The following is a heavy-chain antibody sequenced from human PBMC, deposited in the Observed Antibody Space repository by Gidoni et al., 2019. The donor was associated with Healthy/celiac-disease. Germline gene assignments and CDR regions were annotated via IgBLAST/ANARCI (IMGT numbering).Heavy chain of an antibody. V-gene: IGHV3-53*01. Sequence: EVQLVESGGGLIQPGGSLRLSCAASGFTVSSNYMRWVRQAPGKGLEWVAVIYSGGSTYYADSVKGRFTISRDNSKNTLYLQMNSLRAEDTAVYYCASRRSTTGYSSSWRYAFDIWGQGTMVTVSS. D-gene: IGHD6-13*01. CDR1: GFTVSSNY. CDR2: IYSGGST. J-gene: IGHJ3*02. CDR3: ASRRSTTGYSSSWRYAFDI.